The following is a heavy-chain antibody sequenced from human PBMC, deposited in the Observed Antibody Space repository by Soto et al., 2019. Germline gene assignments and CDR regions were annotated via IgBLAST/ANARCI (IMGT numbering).Heavy chain of an antibody. D-gene: IGHD2-2*01. V-gene: IGHV4-39*01. CDR3: ARQLRCSSTSCYARYYYYMDV. J-gene: IGHJ6*03. CDR2: IYYSGST. Sequence: QLQLQESGPGLVKPSETLSLTCTVSGGSISSSSYYWGWIRQPPGKGLEWIGSIYYSGSTYYNPSLKSRVTISVDTSKNLFSLKLSSVTAADTAVYYCARQLRCSSTSCYARYYYYMDVWGKGTTVTVSS. CDR1: GGSISSSSYY.